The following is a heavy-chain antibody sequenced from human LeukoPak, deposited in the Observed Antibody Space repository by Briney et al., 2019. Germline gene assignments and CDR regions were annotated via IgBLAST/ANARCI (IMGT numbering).Heavy chain of an antibody. CDR1: GYTFSSYD. J-gene: IGHJ3*02. V-gene: IGHV1-8*01. CDR3: ARGPRGSGWAHDAFDI. CDR2: MNPNSGNT. Sequence: ASLKVSCKTSGYTFSSYDINWVRQASGQGLEWMGWMNPNSGNTGYAEKFQGRVTMTRDTSINTAYMDLSSLESDDTAVYYCARGPRGSGWAHDAFDIWGQGTMVTVSP. D-gene: IGHD6-19*01.